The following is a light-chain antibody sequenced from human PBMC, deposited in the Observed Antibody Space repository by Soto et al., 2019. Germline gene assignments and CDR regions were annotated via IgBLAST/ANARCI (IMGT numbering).Light chain of an antibody. CDR1: QSVGNF. CDR3: QQSYSPLIT. J-gene: IGKJ5*01. Sequence: DIQVTQSPSSLSASVGDRVTITCRSSQSVGNFLNWYQQKPGMPPKYLIYDASSLESGVPSRFSGSGSGTDFTLTISSLQPEDFATYFCQQSYSPLITFGQGTRLEIK. CDR2: DAS. V-gene: IGKV1-39*01.